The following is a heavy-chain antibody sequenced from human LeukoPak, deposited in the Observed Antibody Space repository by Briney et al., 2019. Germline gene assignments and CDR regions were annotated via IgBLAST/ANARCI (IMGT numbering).Heavy chain of an antibody. CDR3: ARDRGCTNGVCLSDAFDI. D-gene: IGHD2-8*01. J-gene: IGHJ3*02. CDR2: IYTSGST. Sequence: SSETLSLTCTVSGGSISSYYWSWIRQPAGKGLEWIGRIYTSGSTNYNPSLKSRVTMSVDTSKNQFSLKLSSVTAADTAVYYCARDRGCTNGVCLSDAFDIWGQGTMVTVSS. CDR1: GGSISSYY. V-gene: IGHV4-4*07.